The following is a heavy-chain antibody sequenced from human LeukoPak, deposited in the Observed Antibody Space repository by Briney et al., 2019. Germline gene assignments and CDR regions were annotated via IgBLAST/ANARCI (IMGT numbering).Heavy chain of an antibody. Sequence: SETLSLTCTVSGGSISSSSYYWGWIRQPPGKGLEWIGSIYYSGSTYYNPSLKSRVTISVDTSKNQFSLKLSSVTAADTAVYYCARDRAAVYYFDYWGQGTLVTVSS. CDR2: IYYSGST. J-gene: IGHJ4*02. D-gene: IGHD6-13*01. V-gene: IGHV4-39*02. CDR1: GGSISSSSYY. CDR3: ARDRAAVYYFDY.